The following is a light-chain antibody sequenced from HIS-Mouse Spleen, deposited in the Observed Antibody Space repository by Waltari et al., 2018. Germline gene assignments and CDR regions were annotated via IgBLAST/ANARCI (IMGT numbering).Light chain of an antibody. CDR3: SSYTSSSFNVV. CDR1: SSDVGGYNY. V-gene: IGLV2-14*03. CDR2: DVS. Sequence: QSALTQPASVSGSPGQSITISCTGTSSDVGGYNYVSWYQQHTVKAPKLMIYDVSNRPSGFSNRFSGSKSGNTASLTISGLQAEDEADYYCSSYTSSSFNVVFGGGTKLTVL. J-gene: IGLJ2*01.